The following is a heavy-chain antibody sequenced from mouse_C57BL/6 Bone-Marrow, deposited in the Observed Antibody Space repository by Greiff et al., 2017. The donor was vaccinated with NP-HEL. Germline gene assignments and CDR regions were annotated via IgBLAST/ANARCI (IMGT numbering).Heavy chain of an antibody. Sequence: EVKLMESVAELVRPGASVKLSCTASGFNIKNTYMYWVKQRPEQGLEWIGRIDPANGYTKYAPKFQGKATISADTASNTAYLQLSSLTSEDAANYYCASAYYSAMDYWGQGTSVTVSS. V-gene: IGHV14-3*01. CDR2: IDPANGYT. J-gene: IGHJ4*01. CDR3: ASAYYSAMDY. CDR1: GFNIKNTY. D-gene: IGHD2-12*01.